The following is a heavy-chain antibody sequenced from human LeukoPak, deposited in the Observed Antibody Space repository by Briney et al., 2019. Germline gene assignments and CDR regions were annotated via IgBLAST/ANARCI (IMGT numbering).Heavy chain of an antibody. D-gene: IGHD3-10*01. CDR2: IYHSGST. V-gene: IGHV4-34*01. Sequence: SETLSLTCAVYGGSFSGYYWSWIRQPPGKGLEWIGYIYHSGSTYYNPSLKSRVTISVDRSKNQFSLKLSSVTAADTAVYYCARSTNPSGSYYYFDYWGQGTLVTVSS. CDR3: ARSTNPSGSYYYFDY. CDR1: GGSFSGYY. J-gene: IGHJ4*02.